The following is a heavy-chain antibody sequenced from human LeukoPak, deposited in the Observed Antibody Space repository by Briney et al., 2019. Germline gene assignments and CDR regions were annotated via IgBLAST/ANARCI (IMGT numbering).Heavy chain of an antibody. Sequence: SGPALVKPTQTLTLTCTFSGFSLSTSGMRVSWIRQPPGKALEWLARIDWDDDKFYSTPLKTRLTISKDTSKNQVVLTMTNMDPVDTATYYCARGYSSGFSFDYWGQGTLVTVSS. CDR1: GFSLSTSGMR. D-gene: IGHD6-19*01. CDR3: ARGYSSGFSFDY. V-gene: IGHV2-70*04. J-gene: IGHJ4*02. CDR2: IDWDDDK.